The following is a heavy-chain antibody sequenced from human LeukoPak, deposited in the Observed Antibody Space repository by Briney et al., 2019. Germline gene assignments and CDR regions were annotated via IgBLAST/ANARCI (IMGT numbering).Heavy chain of an antibody. CDR2: INHNGST. Sequence: SETLSLTCAVYGGSFSDFYWNWIRQPPGKGLEWIGEINHNGSTNYNPSLKSRVTISVDTSKNQFSLKLSSVTAADTAVYYCARSISYGDPPDYWGQGTLVTVSS. J-gene: IGHJ4*02. D-gene: IGHD5-18*01. CDR3: ARSISYGDPPDY. CDR1: GGSFSDFY. V-gene: IGHV4-34*01.